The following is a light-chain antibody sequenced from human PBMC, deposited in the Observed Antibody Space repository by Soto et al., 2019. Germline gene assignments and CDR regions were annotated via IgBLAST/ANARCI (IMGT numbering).Light chain of an antibody. CDR2: DAS. CDR1: QTVGSN. CDR3: LQYNNWPRT. J-gene: IGKJ1*01. Sequence: EIVMTQSPATLSVSPGERATLSCRASQTVGSNLAWYQQKPGQAPRLLIYDASTRATGMPARFSGSGSGTEXTLPINSLQSEDFATYYCLQYNNWPRTFGQGTKVEI. V-gene: IGKV3-15*01.